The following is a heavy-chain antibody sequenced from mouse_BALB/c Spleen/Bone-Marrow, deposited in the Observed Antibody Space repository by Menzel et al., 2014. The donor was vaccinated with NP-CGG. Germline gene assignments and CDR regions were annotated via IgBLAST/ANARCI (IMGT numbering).Heavy chain of an antibody. CDR3: AREGXXXXXXXDX. Sequence: EVKLVETGGGLVKPGGSLKLSCAASGFTFSSYAMSWVRQSPEKRLEWVAEXSSGGSYTYYPDTVTGRFTISRDNAKDSLFLEMSSLRSEDTAMYYCAREGXXXXXXXDXWGQGTSVNVSS. J-gene: IGHJ4*01. CDR1: GFTFSSYA. CDR2: XSSGGSYT. V-gene: IGHV5-9-4*01.